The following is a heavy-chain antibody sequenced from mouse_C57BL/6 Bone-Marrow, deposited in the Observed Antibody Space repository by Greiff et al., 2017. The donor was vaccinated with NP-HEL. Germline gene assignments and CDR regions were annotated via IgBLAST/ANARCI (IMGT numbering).Heavy chain of an antibody. CDR2: INPSNGGT. CDR1: GYTFTSYW. J-gene: IGHJ4*01. Sequence: VQLQQPGTELVKPGASVKLSCKASGYTFTSYWMHWVKQRPGQGLEWIGNINPSNGGTNYNEKFKSKATLTVDKSSSTAYMQLSSLTSEDSAVYYCAKGDYYGSSPHYYAMDYWGQGTSVTVSS. D-gene: IGHD1-1*01. CDR3: AKGDYYGSSPHYYAMDY. V-gene: IGHV1-53*01.